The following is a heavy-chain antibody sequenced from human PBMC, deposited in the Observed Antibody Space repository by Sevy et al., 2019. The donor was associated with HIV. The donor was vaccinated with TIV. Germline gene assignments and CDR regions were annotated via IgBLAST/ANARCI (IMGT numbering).Heavy chain of an antibody. CDR3: AGGRRGYSDRGVSYYYRDV. Sequence: GSLRLSCAASGFTFRSYSMNWLRQAPGKGLEWVSSIIISSNYIYYADTVKGRFTISRDNAKNLLYLQMNSLGVQDTALVYSAGGRRGYSDRGVSYYYRDVWAKGTTVTVSS. V-gene: IGHV3-21*01. D-gene: IGHD5-18*01. J-gene: IGHJ6*03. CDR2: IIISSNYI. CDR1: GFTFRSYS.